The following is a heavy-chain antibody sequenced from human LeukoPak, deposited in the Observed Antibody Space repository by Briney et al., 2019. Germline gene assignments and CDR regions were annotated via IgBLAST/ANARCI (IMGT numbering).Heavy chain of an antibody. Sequence: SVKVSCKASGGTFSSYAISWVRQAPGQGLEWMGGIIPIFGTANYAQKFQGRVTITTDESTSTAYMELSSLRSEDTAVYYCASNNYYDTYYFDYWGQGTLVTVSS. CDR3: ASNNYYDTYYFDY. D-gene: IGHD3-22*01. CDR1: GGTFSSYA. J-gene: IGHJ4*02. V-gene: IGHV1-69*05. CDR2: IIPIFGTA.